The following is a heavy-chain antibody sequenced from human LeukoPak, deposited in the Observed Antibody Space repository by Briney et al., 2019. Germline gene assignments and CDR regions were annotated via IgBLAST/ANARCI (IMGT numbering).Heavy chain of an antibody. J-gene: IGHJ4*02. Sequence: SETLSLTCTVSGGSISSSSYYWGWNRQPPGKGLEWIGSIYYSGSTYYNPSLKSRVTISVDTSKNQFSLKLSSVTAADTAVYYCASLLRSSSWPRWGQGTLVTVSS. V-gene: IGHV4-39*01. CDR3: ASLLRSSSWPR. CDR2: IYYSGST. D-gene: IGHD6-13*01. CDR1: GGSISSSSYY.